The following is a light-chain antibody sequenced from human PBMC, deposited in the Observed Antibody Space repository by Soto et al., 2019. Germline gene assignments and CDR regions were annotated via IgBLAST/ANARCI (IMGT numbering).Light chain of an antibody. J-gene: IGLJ3*02. CDR1: SGHSSYA. CDR2: VNSDGSH. Sequence: QPVLPQSPSASASLGASVKLTCTLSSGHSSYAIAWHQQQPDRGPRYLVKVNSDGSHNKGDGIPDRFSGSSSGAKRYPTISYLQSEEEADYHCQTWDTGYWVFGGGTKLTVL. V-gene: IGLV4-69*01. CDR3: QTWDTGYWV.